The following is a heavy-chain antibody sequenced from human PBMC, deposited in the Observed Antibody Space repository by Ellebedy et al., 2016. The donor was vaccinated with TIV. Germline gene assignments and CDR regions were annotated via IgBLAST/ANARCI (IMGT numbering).Heavy chain of an antibody. CDR1: GYSISSSNW. D-gene: IGHD3-22*01. V-gene: IGHV4-28*03. CDR3: ARGALLTMIVVVIRAVGAFDI. Sequence: SETLSLTXAVSGYSISSSNWWGWIRQPPGKGLEWIGYIYYSGSTYYNPSLKSRVTMSVDTSKNQFSLKLSSVTAADTAVYYCARGALLTMIVVVIRAVGAFDIWGQGTMVTVSS. J-gene: IGHJ3*02. CDR2: IYYSGST.